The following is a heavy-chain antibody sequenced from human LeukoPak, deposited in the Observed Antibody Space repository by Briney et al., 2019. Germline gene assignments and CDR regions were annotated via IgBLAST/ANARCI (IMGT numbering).Heavy chain of an antibody. CDR1: GFTVSSYG. D-gene: IGHD6-19*01. CDR2: ISDSGGST. V-gene: IGHV3-23*01. J-gene: IGHJ3*01. CDR3: AREADYSSGYYDAFDV. Sequence: GGSLRLSCAASGFTVSSYGMSWVRQAPGKGLEWVSMISDSGGSTYYADSVKGRFTISRDYSKTTLYLQMNSLGAEDTAVYYCAREADYSSGYYDAFDVWGQGTLVTVSS.